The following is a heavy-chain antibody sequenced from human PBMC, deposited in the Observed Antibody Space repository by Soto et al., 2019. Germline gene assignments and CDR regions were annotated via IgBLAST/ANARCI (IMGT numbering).Heavy chain of an antibody. CDR3: ARVYMVRGTIIRYFDY. Sequence: SETLSLTCAVSGGSISSSNWWSWVRQPPGKGLEGIGKIYHSGSTNYNPSLKSRVTISVDKSKNQFSLKLSSVTAADTAVYYCARVYMVRGTIIRYFDYWGQGTLVTVSS. CDR2: IYHSGST. D-gene: IGHD3-10*01. CDR1: GGSISSSNW. J-gene: IGHJ4*02. V-gene: IGHV4-4*02.